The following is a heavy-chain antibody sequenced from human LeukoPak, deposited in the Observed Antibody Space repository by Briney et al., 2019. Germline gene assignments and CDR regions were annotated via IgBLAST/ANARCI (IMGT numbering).Heavy chain of an antibody. J-gene: IGHJ6*02. D-gene: IGHD3-10*01. Sequence: GGSLRLSCAASGFTFSDYYMSWVRQAPGKGLEWVSVIYSGGSTYYADSVKGRFTISRDNSKNTLYLQMNSLRAEDTAVYYCAGGSGSYYQNYGMDVWGQGTTVTVSS. CDR1: GFTFSDYY. CDR2: IYSGGST. V-gene: IGHV3-53*01. CDR3: AGGSGSYYQNYGMDV.